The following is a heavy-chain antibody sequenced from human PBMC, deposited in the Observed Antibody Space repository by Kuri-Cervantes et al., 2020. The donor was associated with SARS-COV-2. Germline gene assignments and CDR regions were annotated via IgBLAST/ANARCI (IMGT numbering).Heavy chain of an antibody. CDR3: ARVGYYDSSGYYTNKGYFDY. J-gene: IGHJ4*02. CDR1: GFTFSSYG. V-gene: IGHV3-33*01. D-gene: IGHD3-22*01. Sequence: GESLKISCAASGFTFSSYGMHWVRQAPGKGLEWVAVIWYDGSNKYYADSVKGRFTISRDNSKNTLYLQMNSLRAEDTAVYYCARVGYYDSSGYYTNKGYFDYWGQGTLVTVSS. CDR2: IWYDGSNK.